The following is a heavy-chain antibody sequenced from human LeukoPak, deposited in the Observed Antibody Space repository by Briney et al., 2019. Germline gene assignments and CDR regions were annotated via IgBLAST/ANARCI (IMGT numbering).Heavy chain of an antibody. D-gene: IGHD2-21*01. Sequence: PGGSPRLSCAASGFTFSSYAMHWVRQAPGKGLEWVVVISYDGSNKYYADSVKGRFTISRDNSKNTLYLQMNSLRAEDTAVYYCGGEGRGYFDYWGQGTLVTVSS. V-gene: IGHV3-30-3*01. J-gene: IGHJ4*02. CDR2: ISYDGSNK. CDR3: GGEGRGYFDY. CDR1: GFTFSSYA.